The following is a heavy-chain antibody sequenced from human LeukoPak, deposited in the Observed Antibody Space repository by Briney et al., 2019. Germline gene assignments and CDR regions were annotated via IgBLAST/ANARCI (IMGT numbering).Heavy chain of an antibody. CDR1: GFTFSSYG. J-gene: IGHJ4*02. D-gene: IGHD2-2*01. CDR3: AKGGLGYCSSTSCHYLIDY. V-gene: IGHV3-30*02. CDR2: IRYDGSNK. Sequence: TGGSLRLSCAASGFTFSSYGMHWDRQAPGKGLEWVAFIRYDGSNKYYADSVKGRFTISRDNSKNTLYLQMNSLRAEDTAVYYCAKGGLGYCSSTSCHYLIDYWGQGTLVTVSS.